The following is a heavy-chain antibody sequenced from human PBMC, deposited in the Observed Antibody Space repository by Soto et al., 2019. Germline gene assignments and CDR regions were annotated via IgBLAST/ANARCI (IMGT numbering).Heavy chain of an antibody. CDR3: AKVGRMTTVVSHFDL. Sequence: VQLLESGGGLVQRGDSLRLSCAASGFTFNNYAMTWVRQAPGKGLEWVSVISGSGSYTYYADSVKGRFTISRDRYKNTLYLQMNSLRADDTAVYYCAKVGRMTTVVSHFDLWGRGSLVTVSS. D-gene: IGHD4-17*01. CDR1: GFTFNNYA. CDR2: ISGSGSYT. V-gene: IGHV3-23*01. J-gene: IGHJ4*02.